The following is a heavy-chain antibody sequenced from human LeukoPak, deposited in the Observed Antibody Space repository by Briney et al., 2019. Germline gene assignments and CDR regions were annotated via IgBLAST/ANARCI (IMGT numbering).Heavy chain of an antibody. V-gene: IGHV4-4*02. D-gene: IGHD3-10*01. Sequence: SETLSLTCAVSGGSISSSNWWSWVRQPPGKGLEWIGEIYHSGSTNYNPSLKSRVTISVDTSKNQFSLKLSSVTAADTAVYYCARADRPMVRGAGSTFDYWGQGTLVTVSS. CDR3: ARADRPMVRGAGSTFDY. CDR2: IYHSGST. J-gene: IGHJ4*02. CDR1: GGSISSSNW.